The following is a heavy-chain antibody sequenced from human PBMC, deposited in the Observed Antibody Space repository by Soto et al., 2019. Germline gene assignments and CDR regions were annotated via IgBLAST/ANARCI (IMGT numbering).Heavy chain of an antibody. CDR2: ISYDGSNK. J-gene: IGHJ4*02. CDR3: AKDGSPPRGPYDFWSGNWGLDY. CDR1: GFTFSSYG. V-gene: IGHV3-30*18. Sequence: GGSLRLSCAASGFTFSSYGMHWVRQAPGKGLEWVAVISYDGSNKYYADSVKGRFTISRDNSKNTLYLQMNSLRAEDTAVYYCAKDGSPPRGPYDFWSGNWGLDYWGQGTLVTVSS. D-gene: IGHD3-3*01.